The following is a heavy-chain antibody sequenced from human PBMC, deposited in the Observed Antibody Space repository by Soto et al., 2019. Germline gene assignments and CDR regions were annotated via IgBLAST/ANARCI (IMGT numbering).Heavy chain of an antibody. Sequence: GGSLRLSCAASGFTFSNYDMHWVRQATGKGLEWVSAIGPGGDTYYPGSVRVRFTTSRENSKNTLFLQLKILRAGDKDVYYCERAEPRKDIDGLDVWGPGTTVTVSS. D-gene: IGHD5-12*01. CDR1: GFTFSNYD. CDR3: ERAEPRKDIDGLDV. J-gene: IGHJ6*02. CDR2: IGPGGDT. V-gene: IGHV3-13*01.